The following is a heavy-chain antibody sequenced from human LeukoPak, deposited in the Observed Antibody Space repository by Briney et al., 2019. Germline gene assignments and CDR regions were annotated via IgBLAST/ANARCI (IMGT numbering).Heavy chain of an antibody. Sequence: GGSLRLSCAASGFTFSSYAMIWVRQAPGKGLEWASAISGSGGSTYYADSVKGRFTISRDNSKNTLYLQMNSLRAEDTAVYYCAKDMLPSYYYDSSGYYHNIDYWGQGTLVTVSS. CDR3: AKDMLPSYYYDSSGYYHNIDY. V-gene: IGHV3-23*01. CDR2: ISGSGGST. J-gene: IGHJ4*02. CDR1: GFTFSSYA. D-gene: IGHD3-22*01.